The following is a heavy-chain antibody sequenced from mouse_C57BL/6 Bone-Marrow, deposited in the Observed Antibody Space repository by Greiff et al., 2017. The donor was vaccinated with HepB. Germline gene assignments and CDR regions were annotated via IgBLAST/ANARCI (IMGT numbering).Heavy chain of an antibody. J-gene: IGHJ3*01. CDR3: ARSVDSSGYGFAY. D-gene: IGHD3-2*02. Sequence: QVQLQQPGAELVRPGTSVKLSCKASGYTFTSYWMHWVNQRPGQGLEWIGVIDPSDSYTNYNQKFKGKATLTVDTSSSTAYMQLSSLTSEDSAVYYCARSVDSSGYGFAYWGQGTLVTVSA. CDR2: IDPSDSYT. CDR1: GYTFTSYW. V-gene: IGHV1-59*01.